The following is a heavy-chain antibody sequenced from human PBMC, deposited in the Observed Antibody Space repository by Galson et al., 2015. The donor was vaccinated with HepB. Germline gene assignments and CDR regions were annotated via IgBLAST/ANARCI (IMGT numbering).Heavy chain of an antibody. Sequence: SLRLSCAASGFTFSDYYMSWIRQAPGKGLEWVSYFSSSSTYTNYADSVKGRFTVSRDNVKNSISLQMNRLSVEDTAMYYCARVADSHYGDHTHFDSWGQGALVTVSS. CDR3: ARVADSHYGDHTHFDS. V-gene: IGHV3-11*06. CDR1: GFTFSDYY. J-gene: IGHJ4*02. CDR2: FSSSSTYT. D-gene: IGHD4-17*01.